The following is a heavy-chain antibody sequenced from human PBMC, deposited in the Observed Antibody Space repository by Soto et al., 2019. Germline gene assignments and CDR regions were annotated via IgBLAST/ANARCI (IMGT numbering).Heavy chain of an antibody. J-gene: IGHJ4*02. CDR2: VWYDGSNK. Sequence: PGGSLRLSCAASGFTFSSYGMHWVRQAPGKGLEWVAVVWYDGSNKYYADSVKGRFTISRDNSKNTLYLQMNSLRAEDTAVYYCAGAVDTAMAIDYWGQGTLVTVSS. CDR1: GFTFSSYG. V-gene: IGHV3-33*01. D-gene: IGHD5-18*01. CDR3: AGAVDTAMAIDY.